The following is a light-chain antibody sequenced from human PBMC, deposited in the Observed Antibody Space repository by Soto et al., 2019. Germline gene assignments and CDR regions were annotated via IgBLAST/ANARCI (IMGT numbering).Light chain of an antibody. CDR2: EVN. V-gene: IGLV2-14*01. CDR3: LSYKSANTRV. CDR1: SSDVGGYKF. J-gene: IGLJ3*02. Sequence: QSALTQPASVSASPGQSITISCTGTSSDVGGYKFVSWYQHHPGKAPKLMIYEVNNRPSGVSNRFSGSKSGNTASLTISGLQPEEEADYYCLSYKSANTRVFGGGTQLTVL.